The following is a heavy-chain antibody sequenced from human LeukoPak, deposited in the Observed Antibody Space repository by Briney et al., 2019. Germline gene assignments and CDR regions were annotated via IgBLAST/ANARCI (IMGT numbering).Heavy chain of an antibody. CDR2: ISGSGGST. CDR3: AKFPRDIVVVVAAGGFDY. Sequence: GGSLRLSCAASRFTFSSYAMSWVRQAPGKGLEWVSAISGSGGSTYYADSVKGRFTISRDNSKNTLYLQMNSLRAEDTAVYYCAKFPRDIVVVVAAGGFDYWGQGTLVTVSS. V-gene: IGHV3-23*01. D-gene: IGHD2-15*01. CDR1: RFTFSSYA. J-gene: IGHJ4*02.